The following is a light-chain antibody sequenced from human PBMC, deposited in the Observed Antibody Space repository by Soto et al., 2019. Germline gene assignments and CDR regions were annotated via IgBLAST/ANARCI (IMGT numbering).Light chain of an antibody. CDR2: DAS. J-gene: IGKJ5*01. CDR1: QNINNY. CDR3: QQYENLPT. V-gene: IGKV1-33*01. Sequence: DIQMTQTKSSLSASVGDRVTDTCQASQNINNYLNWYQQKPGRAPKLLIYDASNLEAGVPSRFRGSGSGTDFTFTISRLQPEDIATYYCQQYENLPTFGQGTRLENK.